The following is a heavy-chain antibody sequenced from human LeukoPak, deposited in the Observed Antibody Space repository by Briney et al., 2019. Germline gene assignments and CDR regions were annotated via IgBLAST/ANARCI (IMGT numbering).Heavy chain of an antibody. Sequence: GGTLRLSCAASGFTFRNFWMSWVRQAPGKGLEWVANIKEDGSEKEYVDSVKGRFTVSRDNVKNALFMQMNSLKVEDTAVYYCVRDYVWESHRQFDYWGQGTMVTVSS. CDR2: IKEDGSEK. CDR1: GFTFRNFW. J-gene: IGHJ4*02. V-gene: IGHV3-7*01. CDR3: VRDYVWESHRQFDY. D-gene: IGHD3-16*01.